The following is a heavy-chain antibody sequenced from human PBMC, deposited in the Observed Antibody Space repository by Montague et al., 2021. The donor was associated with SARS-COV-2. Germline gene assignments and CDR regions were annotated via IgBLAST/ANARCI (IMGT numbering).Heavy chain of an antibody. J-gene: IGHJ6*02. CDR2: ISSSGSII. CDR3: ARGREYCSSASCYDIYYGMDV. D-gene: IGHD2-2*01. Sequence: SLRLSCPASGFTFTHYEMNWVRQAPGKGLEWVSYISSSGSIIYYADSVKGRFTISRDVAKNSLYLQMSSLRAEDTAVYYCARGREYCSSASCYDIYYGMDVWGPGNTVNVSS. CDR1: GFTFTHYE. V-gene: IGHV3-48*03.